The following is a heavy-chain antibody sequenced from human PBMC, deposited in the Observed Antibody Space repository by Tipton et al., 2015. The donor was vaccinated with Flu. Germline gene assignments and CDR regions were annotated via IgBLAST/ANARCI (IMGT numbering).Heavy chain of an antibody. CDR1: GFTFRDYY. Sequence: SLRLSCGASGFTFRDYYMTWIRQAPGKGLEWVSAISGGGAIRYFADSVKGRFTISRDNSKNMLYLQMNSLRPEDTAIYYCAKVIPELVAGLDYWGQGTLVTVPS. CDR3: AKVIPELVAGLDY. J-gene: IGHJ4*02. CDR2: ISGGGAIR. V-gene: IGHV3-23*01. D-gene: IGHD6-19*01.